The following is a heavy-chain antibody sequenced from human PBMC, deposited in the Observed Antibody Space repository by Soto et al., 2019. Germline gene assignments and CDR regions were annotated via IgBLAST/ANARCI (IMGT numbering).Heavy chain of an antibody. Sequence: GGSLRLSCAASGFTFSSYDMHWVRQATGKGLEWVSAIGTAGDTYYPGSVKGRFTISRENAKNSLYLQMNSLRAGDTAVYYCARGIAAAGLDYYYGMDVWGQGTTVTVSS. CDR1: GFTFSSYD. D-gene: IGHD6-13*01. CDR3: ARGIAAAGLDYYYGMDV. J-gene: IGHJ6*02. CDR2: IGTAGDT. V-gene: IGHV3-13*01.